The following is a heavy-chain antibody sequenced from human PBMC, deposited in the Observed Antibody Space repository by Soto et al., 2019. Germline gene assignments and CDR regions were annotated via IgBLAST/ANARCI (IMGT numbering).Heavy chain of an antibody. Sequence: ASVKVSCKASGGTFSSYAISWVRQAPGQGLEWMGRIIPILGTANYAQKFQGRVTITADKSTSTAYMELSSLRSEDTAVYYCARGATIYYYYMDVWGKGTTVTVSS. CDR2: IIPILGTA. CDR3: ARGATIYYYYMDV. J-gene: IGHJ6*03. D-gene: IGHD5-12*01. CDR1: GGTFSSYA. V-gene: IGHV1-69*04.